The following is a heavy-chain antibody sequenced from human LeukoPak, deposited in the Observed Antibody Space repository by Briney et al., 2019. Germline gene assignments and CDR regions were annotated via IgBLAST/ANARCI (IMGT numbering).Heavy chain of an antibody. CDR2: IYYGETT. Sequence: SETLSLTCTVSGGSSSSGNYYWGWIRQPPGQGLEWIGSIYYGETTYYSPSLKSRVTISADTSKNQFSLKLSSVTAADTAVYYCARHGDGFYDILTGSFDYWGQGTLVTVSS. CDR3: ARHGDGFYDILTGSFDY. CDR1: GGSSSSGNYY. D-gene: IGHD3-9*01. V-gene: IGHV4-39*01. J-gene: IGHJ4*02.